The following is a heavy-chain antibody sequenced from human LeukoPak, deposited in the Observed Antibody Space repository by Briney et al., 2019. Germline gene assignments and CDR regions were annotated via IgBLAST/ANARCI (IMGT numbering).Heavy chain of an antibody. D-gene: IGHD5-18*01. J-gene: IGHJ2*01. V-gene: IGHV3-74*01. CDR1: GFTFSSYW. Sequence: PGGSLRLSCAASGFTFSSYWMHWVRQAPGKGLVWVSRINSDGSSTTYADSVKGRFTISRDNAKSTVYLQMNSLRAEDTAVYYCARPYSYDWNFDLWGHGTLVTVSS. CDR2: INSDGSST. CDR3: ARPYSYDWNFDL.